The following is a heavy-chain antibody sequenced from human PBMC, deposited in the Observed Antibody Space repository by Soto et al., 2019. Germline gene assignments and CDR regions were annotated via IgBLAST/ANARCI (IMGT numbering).Heavy chain of an antibody. CDR3: VVYTSGLRDY. D-gene: IGHD2-8*01. CDR2: IWYDGNKK. CDR1: GFTFSSYG. J-gene: IGHJ4*02. Sequence: QVHLVESGGGVVQPGRSLRLSCAASGFTFSSYGMHWVRQAPGKGLEWVAVIWYDGNKKYYGDSVRGRFTISRDNSKNTLYLEMNILRAEDTAVYYCVVYTSGLRDYWGQGTLVTVSS. V-gene: IGHV3-33*03.